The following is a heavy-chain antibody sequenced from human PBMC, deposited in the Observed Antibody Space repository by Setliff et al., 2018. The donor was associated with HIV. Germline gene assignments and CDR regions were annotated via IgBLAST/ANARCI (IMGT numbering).Heavy chain of an antibody. D-gene: IGHD1-1*01. CDR2: IFHSGTT. V-gene: IGHV4-38-2*01. CDR1: GYFVAGGYY. Sequence: SETLSLTCVVSGYFVAGGYYWGWIRQSPGKGLEWIGNIFHSGTTYYNPSLRSRITISVDTSKNQFFLNMTSVTAADPAVYYCVRAPPGIQLLASTNGPYYFDYWGHGTLVTVSS. J-gene: IGHJ4*01. CDR3: VRAPPGIQLLASTNGPYYFDY.